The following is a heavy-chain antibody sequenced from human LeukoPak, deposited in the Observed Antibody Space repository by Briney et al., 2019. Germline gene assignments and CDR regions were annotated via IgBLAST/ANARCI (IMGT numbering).Heavy chain of an antibody. V-gene: IGHV3-23*01. CDR1: GFTFSSYG. CDR3: AKGGSAGGPNWFDP. CDR2: ISGNGGNT. Sequence: GGSLRLSCAASGFTFSSYGMSWVRQAPGKGLEWDSAISGNGGNTYYADSVKGRFTISRDTSNDMLFLQMNSLRAGDTAVYYCAKGGSAGGPNWFDPWGQGTLVTVSS. J-gene: IGHJ5*02. D-gene: IGHD2-15*01.